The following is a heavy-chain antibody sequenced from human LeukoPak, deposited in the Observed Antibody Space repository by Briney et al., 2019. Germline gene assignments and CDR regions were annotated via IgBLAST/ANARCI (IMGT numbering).Heavy chain of an antibody. CDR2: INPSGGST. CDR1: GYTFTSYY. CDR3: ARDAAPYYGSGSPPGLAYYYMDV. D-gene: IGHD3-10*01. V-gene: IGHV1-46*01. Sequence: EASVKVSCKASGYTFTSYYMHWVRQAPGQGLEWMGIINPSGGSTSYAQKFQGRVTMTRDMSTSTVYMELSSLRSEDTAVYYCARDAAPYYGSGSPPGLAYYYMDVWGKGTTVTVSS. J-gene: IGHJ6*03.